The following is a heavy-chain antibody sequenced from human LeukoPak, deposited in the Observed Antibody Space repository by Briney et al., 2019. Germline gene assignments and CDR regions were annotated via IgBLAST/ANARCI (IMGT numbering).Heavy chain of an antibody. Sequence: GGSLRLSCAASGFTFSSYAMSWVRQAPGKGLEWVSAISGSGGSTYYADSVKGRFTISRDNSKNTLYLQMNSLRAEDTAVYYCAKLGGSGGSYYGVEVELDYWGQGTLVTVSS. CDR3: AKLGGSGGSYYGVEVELDY. V-gene: IGHV3-23*01. CDR1: GFTFSSYA. D-gene: IGHD1-26*01. CDR2: ISGSGGST. J-gene: IGHJ4*02.